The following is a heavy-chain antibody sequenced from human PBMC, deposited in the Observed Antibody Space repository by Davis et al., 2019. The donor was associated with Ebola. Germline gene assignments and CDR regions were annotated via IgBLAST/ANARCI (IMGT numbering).Heavy chain of an antibody. CDR2: IRSKGYGGKT. CDR1: GFTFSSYS. D-gene: IGHD6-6*01. CDR3: TRDLKQPRPSYYYGMDV. Sequence: GESLKISCAASGFTFSSYSMNWVRRAPGKGLEWVGFIRSKGYGGKTGYAASVKGRFTISRDDSKSIAYLQMNSLKTEDTAVYYCTRDLKQPRPSYYYGMDVWGQGTTVTVSS. J-gene: IGHJ6*02. V-gene: IGHV3-49*04.